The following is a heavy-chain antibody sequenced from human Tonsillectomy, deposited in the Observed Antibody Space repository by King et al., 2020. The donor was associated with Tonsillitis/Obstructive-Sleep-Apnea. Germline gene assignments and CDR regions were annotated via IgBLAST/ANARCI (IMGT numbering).Heavy chain of an antibody. CDR3: ARTTVTTFRKGWFDP. Sequence: VQLQQWGAGLLKPSETPSLICAVYGGSFSGYYWSWIRQPPGKGLEWIGEINHSGSTNYNASLKSRVTISVDTSKNQFSLKLSSVIAADTAVYYCARTTVTTFRKGWFDPWGQGTLVTVSS. J-gene: IGHJ5*02. CDR1: GGSFSGYY. V-gene: IGHV4-34*01. CDR2: INHSGST. D-gene: IGHD4-17*01.